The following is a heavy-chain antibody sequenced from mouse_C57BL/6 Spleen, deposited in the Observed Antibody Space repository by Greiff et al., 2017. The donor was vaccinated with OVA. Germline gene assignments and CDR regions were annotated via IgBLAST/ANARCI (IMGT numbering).Heavy chain of an antibody. V-gene: IGHV1-74*01. CDR2: IHPSDSDT. Sequence: QVQLQQPGAELVKPGASVKVSCKASGYTFTSYWMHWVKQRPGQGLEWIGRIHPSDSDTNYNQKFKGKATLTVDKSSSTAYMQLSSLTSEDSAVYYCAIGNYEYDGGYFDVWGTGTTVTVSS. D-gene: IGHD2-4*01. CDR1: GYTFTSYW. J-gene: IGHJ1*03. CDR3: AIGNYEYDGGYFDV.